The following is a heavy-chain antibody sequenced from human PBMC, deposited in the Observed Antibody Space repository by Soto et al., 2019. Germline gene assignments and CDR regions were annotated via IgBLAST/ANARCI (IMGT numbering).Heavy chain of an antibody. J-gene: IGHJ6*02. CDR2: IIPIFGTA. D-gene: IGHD1-1*01. CDR1: GGTFGSYA. Sequence: VKVSCKASGGTFGSYAISWVRQAPGQGLEWMGGIIPIFGTANYAQKFQGRVTITADESTSTAYMELSSLRSEDTAVYYCARNRGPRGYYYYGMDVWGQGTTVTVSS. CDR3: ARNRGPRGYYYYGMDV. V-gene: IGHV1-69*01.